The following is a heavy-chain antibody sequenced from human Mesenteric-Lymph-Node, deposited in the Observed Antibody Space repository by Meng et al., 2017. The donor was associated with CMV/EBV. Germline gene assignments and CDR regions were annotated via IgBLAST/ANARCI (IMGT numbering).Heavy chain of an antibody. D-gene: IGHD6-19*01. CDR2: MNPNSGGT. J-gene: IGHJ6*02. V-gene: IGHV1-2*02. CDR3: ERGRAVAGTRGLPYGMDV. CDR1: VYTFTGYY. Sequence: ASVQVSCKASVYTFTGYYMHWVRQAPGQGLEWMGWMNPNSGGTNYAQKFQGRVTMTRDTSISTAYMELSRLRSDDTAVYYCERGRAVAGTRGLPYGMDVWGQGTTVTVSS.